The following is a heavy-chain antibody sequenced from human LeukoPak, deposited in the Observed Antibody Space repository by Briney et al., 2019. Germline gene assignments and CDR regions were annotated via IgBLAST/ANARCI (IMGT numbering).Heavy chain of an antibody. D-gene: IGHD1-26*01. CDR3: ARHGTNNWFDP. CDR1: GGSISSYY. Sequence: PSETLSLTCTVSGGSISSYYWSWIRQPAGKGLEWIGRIYTSGSTNYNPSLKSRVTMSVDTSKNQFSLRLTSVTAADTAVYYCARHGTNNWFDPWGQGTLVTVSS. CDR2: IYTSGST. J-gene: IGHJ5*02. V-gene: IGHV4-4*07.